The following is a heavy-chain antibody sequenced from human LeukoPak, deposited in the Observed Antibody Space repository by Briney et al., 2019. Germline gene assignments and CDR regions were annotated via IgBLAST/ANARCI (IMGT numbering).Heavy chain of an antibody. V-gene: IGHV3-53*01. Sequence: PGGSLRLSCAASGFTVSSNCMTWVRQAPGMGLEWVSVLCSGGSTYYADSVKGRFTISRDNSKNTLYLQMNSLRAEDTAVYYCAKGDHSVAGTGEFDYWGQGTLVTVSS. CDR1: GFTVSSNC. D-gene: IGHD6-19*01. J-gene: IGHJ4*02. CDR3: AKGDHSVAGTGEFDY. CDR2: LCSGGST.